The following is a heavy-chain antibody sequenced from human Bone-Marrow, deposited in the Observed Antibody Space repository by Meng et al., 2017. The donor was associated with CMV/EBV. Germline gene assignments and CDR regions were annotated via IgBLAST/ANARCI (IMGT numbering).Heavy chain of an antibody. Sequence: ITSSNWWTWVRQTPGKGLEWIGESYQSGSTNYSPSLKSRATISVDKSKNQFSLTLNSLIAADTAVYYCARGALHCSGGSCFRGFDPWGRGTLVTVSS. J-gene: IGHJ5*02. CDR2: SYQSGST. CDR3: ARGALHCSGGSCFRGFDP. V-gene: IGHV4-4*02. CDR1: ITSSNW. D-gene: IGHD2-15*01.